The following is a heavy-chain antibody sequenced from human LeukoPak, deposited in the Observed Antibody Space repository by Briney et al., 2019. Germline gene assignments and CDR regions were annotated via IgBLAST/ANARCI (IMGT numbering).Heavy chain of an antibody. D-gene: IGHD6-13*01. CDR3: ATGQPPVYYYRAV. Sequence: ASVKVPCKASGYTFTGYYMHWVRQAPGQGLEWMGRINPESGGTNYAQNFQGRVTMTRDTSISTAYMELSRLRSDDTAVYYCATGQPPVYYYRAVWGKGPPVPFP. V-gene: IGHV1-2*06. CDR1: GYTFTGYY. J-gene: IGHJ6*03. CDR2: INPESGGT.